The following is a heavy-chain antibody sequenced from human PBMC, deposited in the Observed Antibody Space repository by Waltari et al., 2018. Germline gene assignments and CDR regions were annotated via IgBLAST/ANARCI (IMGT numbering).Heavy chain of an antibody. V-gene: IGHV1-2*05. CDR2: INPNTGGT. J-gene: IGHJ4*02. CDR3: ARARGREYYDSSGDYGFDY. D-gene: IGHD3-22*01. CDR1: GYTFTGYY. Sequence: QVQLVQSGAEVKKPGASVKVSCKASGYTFTGYYMPRVRRAPGPGLERMGRINPNTGGTNYAQKFQGRVTMTRDTSISTGYMELSRLRSDDSVVYYCARARGREYYDSSGDYGFDYWGQGTLVTVSS.